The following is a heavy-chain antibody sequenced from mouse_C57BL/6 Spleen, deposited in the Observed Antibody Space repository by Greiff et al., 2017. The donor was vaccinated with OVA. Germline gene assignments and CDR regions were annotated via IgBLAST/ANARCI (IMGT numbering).Heavy chain of an antibody. Sequence: VKLQQPGAELVRPGSSVKLSCKASGYTFTSYWMHWVKQRPIQGLEWIGNIDPSDSETHYNQKFKDKATLTVDKSSSTAYMQLSSLTSEDSAVYYCARDGPSPMDYWGQGTTLTVSS. CDR3: ARDGPSPMDY. CDR2: IDPSDSET. CDR1: GYTFTSYW. J-gene: IGHJ2*01. D-gene: IGHD2-3*01. V-gene: IGHV1-52*01.